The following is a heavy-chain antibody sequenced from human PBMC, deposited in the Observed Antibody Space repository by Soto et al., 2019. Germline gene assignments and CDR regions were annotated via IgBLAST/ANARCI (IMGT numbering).Heavy chain of an antibody. CDR3: ARGITMVRGVIWPPIWFDP. Sequence: PSETLSLTCTVSGGSISSYYWSWIRQPPGKGLEWIGYIYYSGSTNYNPSLKSRVTISVDTSKNQFSLKLSSVTAADTAVYYCARGITMVRGVIWPPIWFDPWGQGTLVTVS. D-gene: IGHD3-10*01. CDR1: GGSISSYY. CDR2: IYYSGST. V-gene: IGHV4-59*01. J-gene: IGHJ5*02.